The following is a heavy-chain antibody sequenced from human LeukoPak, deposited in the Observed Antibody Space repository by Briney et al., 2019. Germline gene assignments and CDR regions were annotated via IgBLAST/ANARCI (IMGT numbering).Heavy chain of an antibody. D-gene: IGHD3-10*01. CDR1: GFTFSSYA. CDR3: AKVVGLAMVRGVTRGSYYFNY. V-gene: IGHV3-23*01. Sequence: PAGSLRLSCAASGFTFSSYAMSWVRQAPGKGLEWVSAISGSGGSKYYADSVKRRFTISRDNSKNTLYLQMSSLRAEDTAVYYCAKVVGLAMVRGVTRGSYYFNYWGQGTLVTVSS. CDR2: ISGSGGSK. J-gene: IGHJ4*02.